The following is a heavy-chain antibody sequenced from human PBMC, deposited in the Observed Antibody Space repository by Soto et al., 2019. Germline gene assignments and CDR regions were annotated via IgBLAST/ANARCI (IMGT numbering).Heavy chain of an antibody. Sequence: PSETLSLTCSVSGDSSSSSSYYWGWIRQPPGEGLEWIASMYTSGNTYYTPSLKSRVTISVDTPKNQVSLKLSSVTAADTAVYYCARHVKGSSGWYSDYFDYWGQGTLVTGSS. CDR1: GDSSSSSSYY. V-gene: IGHV4-39*01. J-gene: IGHJ4*02. CDR2: MYTSGNT. D-gene: IGHD6-13*01. CDR3: ARHVKGSSGWYSDYFDY.